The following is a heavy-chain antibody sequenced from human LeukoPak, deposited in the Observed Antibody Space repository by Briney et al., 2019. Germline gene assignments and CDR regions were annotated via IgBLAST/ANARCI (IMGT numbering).Heavy chain of an antibody. D-gene: IGHD1-26*01. Sequence: ASVKVSCKASGYTFTGYYMHWVRQAPGQGLEWMGWINPNSGGTNYAQKFQGWVTMTRDTSISTAYMELSRLRSDDTAVYYCARGGYSGSYYDRFDPWDQGTLVTVSS. J-gene: IGHJ5*02. V-gene: IGHV1-2*04. CDR2: INPNSGGT. CDR3: ARGGYSGSYYDRFDP. CDR1: GYTFTGYY.